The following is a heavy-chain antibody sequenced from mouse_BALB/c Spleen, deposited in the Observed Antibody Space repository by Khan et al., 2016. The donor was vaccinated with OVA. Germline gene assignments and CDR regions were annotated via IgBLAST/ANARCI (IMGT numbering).Heavy chain of an antibody. J-gene: IGHJ3*01. CDR2: ITYSGRT. V-gene: IGHV3-2*02. CDR1: GYSITSDYA. Sequence: EVQLVESGPGLVKPSQSLSLTCTVTGYSITSDYAWNWIRQFPGNRLEWMGYITYSGRTSYTPSLKSRISFTRATSQNQFLLQLDSVTIDDTATDYCEGGRAYWGQGTLVTVSA. CDR3: EGGRAY. D-gene: IGHD3-3*01.